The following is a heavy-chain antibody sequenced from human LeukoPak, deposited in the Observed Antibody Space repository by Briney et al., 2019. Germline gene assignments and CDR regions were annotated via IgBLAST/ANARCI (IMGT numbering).Heavy chain of an antibody. CDR3: ARNRRAVREVIIVDAFDI. J-gene: IGHJ3*02. Sequence: ASVKVSCKVSGYTLTELSMHWVRQAPGKGLEWMGGFDPEDGETIYAQKFQGRVTMTEDTSTDTAYMELSSLRSEDTAVYYCARNRRAVREVIIVDAFDIWGQGTMVTVSS. CDR2: FDPEDGET. CDR1: GYTLTELS. V-gene: IGHV1-24*01. D-gene: IGHD3-10*01.